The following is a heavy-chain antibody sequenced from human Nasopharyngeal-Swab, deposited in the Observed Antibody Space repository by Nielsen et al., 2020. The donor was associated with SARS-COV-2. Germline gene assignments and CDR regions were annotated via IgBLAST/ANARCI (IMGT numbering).Heavy chain of an antibody. J-gene: IGHJ6*03. CDR3: ARRAYCSGGSCYSPYYYYMDV. CDR1: GYNFTSYW. CDR2: IDPSDSYT. V-gene: IGHV5-10-1*01. Sequence: GESLKISCKGSGYNFTSYWISWVRQMPGKGLEWMGRIDPSDSYTNYSPSFQGHVTISADKSISTAYLQWSSLKASDTAMYYCARRAYCSGGSCYSPYYYYMDVWGKGTTVTVSS. D-gene: IGHD2-15*01.